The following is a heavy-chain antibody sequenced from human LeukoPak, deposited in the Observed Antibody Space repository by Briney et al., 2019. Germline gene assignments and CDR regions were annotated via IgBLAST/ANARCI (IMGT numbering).Heavy chain of an antibody. D-gene: IGHD6-13*01. V-gene: IGHV4-59*10. CDR3: ARVSAAAADI. J-gene: IGHJ4*02. CDR2: IYTSGST. Sequence: PSETLSLTCAVYGGSFSGYYWSWIRQPAGKGLEWIGRIYTSGSTNYNPSLKSRVTISVDTSKNQFSLKLSSVTAADTAVYYCARVSAAAADIWGQGTLVTVSS. CDR1: GGSFSGYY.